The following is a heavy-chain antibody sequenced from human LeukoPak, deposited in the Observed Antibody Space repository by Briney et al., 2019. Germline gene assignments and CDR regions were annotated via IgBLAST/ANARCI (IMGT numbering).Heavy chain of an antibody. CDR2: IQSDGGDK. V-gene: IGHV3-30*02. CDR1: GFTFSSYA. Sequence: GGSLRLSCAASGFTFSSYAMHWVRQAPGKGLEWLGLIQSDGGDKYYIDSVKGRFAISRDNSKNTLYLQMNSLRAEDTAVYYCAKGYNGYWTIDYWGQGTLVTVSS. CDR3: AKGYNGYWTIDY. J-gene: IGHJ4*02. D-gene: IGHD3/OR15-3a*01.